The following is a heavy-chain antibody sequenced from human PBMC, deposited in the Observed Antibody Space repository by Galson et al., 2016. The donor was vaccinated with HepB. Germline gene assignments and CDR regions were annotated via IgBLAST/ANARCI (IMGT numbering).Heavy chain of an antibody. D-gene: IGHD2-2*01. CDR2: IYPGDSDT. V-gene: IGHV5-51*01. CDR1: GYRFISHW. J-gene: IGHJ5*02. CDR3: ARERCTENRCYAWFDP. Sequence: QSGAEVKKPGESLKISCKGSGYRFISHWIGWVRQMPGKGLEWMGIIYPGDSDTKYSPSFQGHVTISADKSISTAYLQWTSLKASDTAMYYCARERCTENRCYAWFDPWGQGTLVTVSS.